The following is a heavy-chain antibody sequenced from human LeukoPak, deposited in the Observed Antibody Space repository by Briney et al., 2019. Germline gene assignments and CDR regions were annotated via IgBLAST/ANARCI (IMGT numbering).Heavy chain of an antibody. CDR1: GGSISSSSYY. CDR2: IYYSGST. V-gene: IGHV4-39*07. Sequence: SETLSLTCTVSGGSISSSSYYWGWIRQPPGKGLEWIGSIYYSGSTYYNPSLKSRVTISVDTSKNQFSLKLSSVTAADTAVYYCARSPGLHLYYFDYWGQGTLVTVSS. J-gene: IGHJ4*02. CDR3: ARSPGLHLYYFDY.